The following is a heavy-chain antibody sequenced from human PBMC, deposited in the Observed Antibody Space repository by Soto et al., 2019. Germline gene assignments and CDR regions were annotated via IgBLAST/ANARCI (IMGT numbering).Heavy chain of an antibody. D-gene: IGHD6-13*01. V-gene: IGHV3-30*04. Sequence: PGGSLRLSCAASGFNFKSYAIHWVRQAPGKGLEWVAVISYDGSLEYYADSVKGRFTISRDNSKNTVYLQINSLRGEDTAVYYCARAAYSSSWNWFDHWGQGILVTVSS. CDR1: GFNFKSYA. J-gene: IGHJ5*02. CDR3: ARAAYSSSWNWFDH. CDR2: ISYDGSLE.